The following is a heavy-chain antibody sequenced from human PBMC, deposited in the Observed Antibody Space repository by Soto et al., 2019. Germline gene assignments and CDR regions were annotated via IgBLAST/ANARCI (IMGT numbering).Heavy chain of an antibody. CDR2: ISAYNGNT. J-gene: IGHJ6*02. CDR1: GYTFTSYG. D-gene: IGHD6-13*01. V-gene: IGHV1-18*04. CDR3: ARDQLTGSSSWYQDYYYYGMDV. Sequence: PEASVKVSCKASGYTFTSYGISWVRQAPGQGLEWMGWISAYNGNTNYAQKLQGRVTMTTDTSTSTAYMELRSLRSDDTAVYYCARDQLTGSSSWYQDYYYYGMDVWGQGTTVTVSS.